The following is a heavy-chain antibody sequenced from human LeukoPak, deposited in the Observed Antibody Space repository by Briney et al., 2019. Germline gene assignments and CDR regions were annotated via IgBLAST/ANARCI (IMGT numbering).Heavy chain of an antibody. CDR2: VNPKSGDT. D-gene: IGHD2-15*01. CDR3: ARVQGYCSDGRCLF. V-gene: IGHV1-2*02. J-gene: IGHJ4*02. Sequence: ASVKVSCKASGYSFTGYHIHWVRQAPGQGLEWMGWVNPKSGDTDYAQKFKDRVTMTRVTSITTAYMELTRLTSDDTAVYYCARVQGYCSDGRCLFWGQGTLVTVSS. CDR1: GYSFTGYH.